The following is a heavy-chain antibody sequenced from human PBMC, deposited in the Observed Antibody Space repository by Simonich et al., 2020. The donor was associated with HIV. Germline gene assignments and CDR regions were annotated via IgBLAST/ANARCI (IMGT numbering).Heavy chain of an antibody. J-gene: IGHJ3*02. CDR2: ITYIGRT. Sequence: QVHLQQWGAGLLKPSETLSLTCAVYGGSFSGYYWSWIRPPPGKGLGWIGEITYIGRTNNNSTLKSRVTISINTSKKQFSLRLNSVTAADTAVYYCAREVGYYPPQLEENNAFDIWGQGTMVTVSS. V-gene: IGHV4-34*01. CDR1: GGSFSGYY. CDR3: AREVGYYPPQLEENNAFDI. D-gene: IGHD3-10*01.